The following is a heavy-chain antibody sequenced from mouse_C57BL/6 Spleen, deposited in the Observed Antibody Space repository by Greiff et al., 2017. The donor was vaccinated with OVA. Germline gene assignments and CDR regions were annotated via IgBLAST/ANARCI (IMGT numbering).Heavy chain of an antibody. CDR3: ARQYDYGPFDY. CDR1: GFTFSDYY. Sequence: EVQGVESGGGLVQPGGSLKLSCAASGFTFSDYYMYWVRQTPEKRLEWVAYISNGGGSTYYPDTVKGRFTISRDNAKNTLYLQMSRLKSEDTAMYYCARQYDYGPFDYWGQGTTLTVSS. V-gene: IGHV5-12*01. J-gene: IGHJ2*01. CDR2: ISNGGGST. D-gene: IGHD2-4*01.